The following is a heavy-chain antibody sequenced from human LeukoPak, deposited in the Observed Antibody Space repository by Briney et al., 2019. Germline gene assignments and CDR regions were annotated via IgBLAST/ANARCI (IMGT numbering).Heavy chain of an antibody. Sequence: GGSLRLSCAAPGFTFSNYAMSWVRQVPGKGLEWVSAISGSGGSTYYADSVKGRFTISRDNSKNTLYLQMNSLRAEDTAVYYCAKDRRGIVGATRYFQHWGQGTLVTVSS. CDR1: GFTFSNYA. D-gene: IGHD1-26*01. J-gene: IGHJ1*01. CDR2: ISGSGGST. CDR3: AKDRRGIVGATRYFQH. V-gene: IGHV3-23*01.